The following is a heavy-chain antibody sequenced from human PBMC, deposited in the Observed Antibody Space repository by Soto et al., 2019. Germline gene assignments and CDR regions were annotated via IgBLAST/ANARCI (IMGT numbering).Heavy chain of an antibody. V-gene: IGHV3-30*18. Sequence: QVQLVESGGGVVQPGRSLRLSCAASGFTFSSYGMHWVRQAPGKGREWVAVISYDGSNKYYADSVKGRFTISRDNSKNTLYLQMNSLRAEDTAVYYCAKEGVLNWIYYGMDVWGQGTTVTVSS. J-gene: IGHJ6*02. CDR2: ISYDGSNK. CDR1: GFTFSSYG. CDR3: AKEGVLNWIYYGMDV. D-gene: IGHD1-1*01.